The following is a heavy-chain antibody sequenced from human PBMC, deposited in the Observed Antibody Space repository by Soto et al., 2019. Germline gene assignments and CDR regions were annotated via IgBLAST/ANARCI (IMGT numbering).Heavy chain of an antibody. D-gene: IGHD3-22*01. CDR2: IYHSGST. CDR1: GGSISSSYW. CDR3: ARRRITMIVVVLDAFDI. Sequence: QVQLQESGPGLVKPSGTLSLTCAVSGGSISSSYWWSWVRQPPGKGLEWIGEIYHSGSTNYNPSLKGRVTVSVDKSKNQFSPKLSSVTAADTAVYYCARRRITMIVVVLDAFDIWGQGTMVTVSS. V-gene: IGHV4-4*02. J-gene: IGHJ3*02.